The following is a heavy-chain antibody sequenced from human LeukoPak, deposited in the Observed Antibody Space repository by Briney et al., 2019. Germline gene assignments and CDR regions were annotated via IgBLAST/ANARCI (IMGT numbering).Heavy chain of an antibody. J-gene: IGHJ4*02. V-gene: IGHV1-69*04. Sequence: SVKVSCKISGGTFGSYGISWVRQAPGQGLEWMGRAIPIRGMTNYAQKFQGRVTITADTSTSTAYMELSSLTSEDTAVYFCARGPYDGTFYFDSWGQGTLVIVSS. CDR1: GGTFGSYG. CDR3: ARGPYDGTFYFDS. CDR2: AIPIRGMT. D-gene: IGHD3-16*01.